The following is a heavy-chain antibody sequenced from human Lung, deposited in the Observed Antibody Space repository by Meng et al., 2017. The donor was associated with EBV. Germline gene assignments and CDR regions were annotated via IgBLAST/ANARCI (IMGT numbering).Heavy chain of an antibody. D-gene: IGHD6-19*01. Sequence: QVQLVESXXXXXQXXRXXRLSCSASGVTFSNYGMHWVRQAPGKGLEWVALISYGGSNKYYADSVKGRFTVSSDYSKNTLYLQMNSLRPEDTAVYYCARGGQVRFSQWLAVHKSWGFDYWGQGTLVTVSS. V-gene: IGHV3-30*03. CDR2: ISYGGSNK. J-gene: IGHJ4*02. CDR3: ARGGQVRFSQWLAVHKSWGFDY. CDR1: GVTFSNYG.